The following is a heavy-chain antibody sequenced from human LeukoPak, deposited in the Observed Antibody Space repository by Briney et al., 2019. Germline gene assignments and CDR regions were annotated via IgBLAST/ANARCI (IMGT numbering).Heavy chain of an antibody. CDR2: IIGSGGTT. V-gene: IGHV3-23*01. J-gene: IGHJ6*02. CDR1: GFTFSSYA. Sequence: PGGSLRLSCTASGFTFSSYAINWVRQAPGKGLEWVSIIIGSGGTTYYADSVKGRFTISRDNSKNTLYLQMNSLRAEDTAVYYCAKSEENCYFYGMDVWGQGTTVTVSS. CDR3: AKSEENCYFYGMDV.